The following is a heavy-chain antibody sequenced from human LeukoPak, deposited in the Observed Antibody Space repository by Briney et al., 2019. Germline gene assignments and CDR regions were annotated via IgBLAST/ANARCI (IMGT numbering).Heavy chain of an antibody. J-gene: IGHJ4*02. D-gene: IGHD3-16*01. CDR2: ISGSGGST. V-gene: IGHV3-23*01. CDR3: AKDQAGGISDVVDY. CDR1: GFTLSSYA. Sequence: GGSLRLSCAASGFTLSSYAMSWVRQAPGKGLEWVSAISGSGGSTYYADSVKGRFTIPRDNSKNTLYLQMNSLRAEDTAVYYCAKDQAGGISDVVDYWGQGTLVTVSS.